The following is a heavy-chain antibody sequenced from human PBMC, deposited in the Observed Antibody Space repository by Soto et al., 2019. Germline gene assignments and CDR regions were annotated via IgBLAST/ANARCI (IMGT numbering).Heavy chain of an antibody. CDR1: GFTFRNNV. V-gene: IGHV3-23*01. CDR3: AKNGLDNSPSAIDS. D-gene: IGHD2-8*01. Sequence: GGSLRLSCAASGFTFRNNVLSWVRQAPGKGLDWVSGITGSGRDTYYADSVKGRFTISRDNSKNMVFLQMNSLRAEDTALYCAKNGLDNSPSAIDSWGPGTLVTVSS. J-gene: IGHJ4*02. CDR2: ITGSGRDT.